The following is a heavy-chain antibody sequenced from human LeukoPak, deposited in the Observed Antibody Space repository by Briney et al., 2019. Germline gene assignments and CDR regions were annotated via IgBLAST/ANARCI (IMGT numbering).Heavy chain of an antibody. V-gene: IGHV4-30-4*08. Sequence: PSETLSLTCAVYGGSFSGYYWSWIRQPPGKGLEWIGYIYYSGSTYYNPSLKSRVTISVDTSKNQFSLKLSSATAADTAVYYGARGSYYLEYFQHWGQGTPVTVSS. CDR3: ARGSYYLEYFQH. CDR1: GGSFSGYY. CDR2: IYYSGST. J-gene: IGHJ1*01. D-gene: IGHD1-26*01.